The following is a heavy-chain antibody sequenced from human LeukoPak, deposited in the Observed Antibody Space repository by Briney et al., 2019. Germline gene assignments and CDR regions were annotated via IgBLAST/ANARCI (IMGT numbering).Heavy chain of an antibody. CDR3: ARDFGITIFGVDMYYFDY. Sequence: SETLSLTCTVSGGSISSSSYYWGWIRQPPGKGLEWIGSIYYSGSTYYNPSLKSRVTISVDTSKNQFSLKLSSVTAADTAVYYCARDFGITIFGVDMYYFDYWGQGTLVTVSS. CDR1: GGSISSSSYY. CDR2: IYYSGST. J-gene: IGHJ4*02. V-gene: IGHV4-39*07. D-gene: IGHD3-3*01.